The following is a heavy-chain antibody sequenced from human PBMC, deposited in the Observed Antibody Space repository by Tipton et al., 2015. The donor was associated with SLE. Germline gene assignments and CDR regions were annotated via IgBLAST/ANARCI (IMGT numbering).Heavy chain of an antibody. V-gene: IGHV3-30*19. Sequence: RSLRLSCAASGFAFSSYGMHWVRQAPGKGLEWVAVISYDGSNKYYADSVKGRFTISRDNSKNTLYLQMNSLRAEDTAVYYCARDFIGHSSGWYSEGIYYYYYYGMDVWGQGTTVTVSS. CDR1: GFAFSSYG. CDR2: ISYDGSNK. D-gene: IGHD6-19*01. J-gene: IGHJ6*02. CDR3: ARDFIGHSSGWYSEGIYYYYYYGMDV.